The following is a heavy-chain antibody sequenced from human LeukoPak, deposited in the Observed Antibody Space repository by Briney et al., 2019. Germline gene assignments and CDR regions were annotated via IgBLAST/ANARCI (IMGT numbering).Heavy chain of an antibody. CDR2: ISYSGST. Sequence: SETLSLTCTVSGGSVSSGSYYWTWIRQPPGKGLEWFGYISYSGSTNFNPSLKSRVTISVDTSKNQFSLNLSSVTAADTAVYYCARRGTGGRSFDIWGQGTMVTVSS. CDR3: ARRGTGGRSFDI. J-gene: IGHJ3*02. D-gene: IGHD2-8*02. CDR1: GGSVSSGSYY. V-gene: IGHV4-61*01.